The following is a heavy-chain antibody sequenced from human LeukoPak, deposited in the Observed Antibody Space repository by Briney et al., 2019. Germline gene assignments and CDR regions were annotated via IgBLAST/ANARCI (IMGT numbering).Heavy chain of an antibody. D-gene: IGHD2-21*02. CDR1: GFTFSSYW. CDR2: IKQYGSEK. Sequence: GGSLRLSCAASGFTFSSYWMSWVRQAPGKGLEWVANIKQYGSEKYYVDSVKGRFTISRDNAKNSLYLQMNSLRAEDTAVYYCARDHCGGDCYPDLDYGMDVWGQGTTVTVSS. J-gene: IGHJ6*02. V-gene: IGHV3-7*01. CDR3: ARDHCGGDCYPDLDYGMDV.